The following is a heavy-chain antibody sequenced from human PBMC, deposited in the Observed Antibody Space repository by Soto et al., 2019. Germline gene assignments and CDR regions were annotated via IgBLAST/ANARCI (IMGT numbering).Heavy chain of an antibody. CDR2: ISGSGGST. CDR1: GFTFSSYA. Sequence: GSLRLSCAASGFTFSSYAMSWVRQAPGKGLEWVSAISGSGGSTYYADSVKGRFTISRDNSKNTLYLQMNSLRAEDTAVYYCAKGITMVRGVGPGWFDPWGQGTLVTVS. D-gene: IGHD3-10*01. V-gene: IGHV3-23*01. J-gene: IGHJ5*02. CDR3: AKGITMVRGVGPGWFDP.